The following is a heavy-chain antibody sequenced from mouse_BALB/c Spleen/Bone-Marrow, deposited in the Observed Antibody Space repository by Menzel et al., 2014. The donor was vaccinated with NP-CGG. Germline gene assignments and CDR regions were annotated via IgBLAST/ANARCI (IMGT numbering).Heavy chain of an antibody. CDR3: ARHNYDETWFAY. CDR2: ISNGGGST. J-gene: IGHJ3*01. V-gene: IGHV5-12*02. Sequence: LVESGGGLVQPGGSLKLSCATSGFTFSDYYMYWVRQTPEKRLEWVAYISNGGGSTYYPDTVKGRFTISRDNAKNXLYLQMSRLKSEDTAMYYCARHNYDETWFAYWGQGTLVTVSA. CDR1: GFTFSDYY. D-gene: IGHD2-4*01.